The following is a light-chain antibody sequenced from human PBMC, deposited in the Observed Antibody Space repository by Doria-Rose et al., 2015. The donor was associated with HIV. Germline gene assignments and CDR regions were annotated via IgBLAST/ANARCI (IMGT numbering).Light chain of an antibody. CDR2: DGS. V-gene: IGKV3-20*01. CDR3: HQYGTSWA. Sequence: TQSPGTLSLPRGERATLSCTASQRFSSIYLAWYQQKPGQALSLLIYDGSSRSTGITDRFSDSGSGTDFTLTINRLEPEDFALYYCHQYGTSWAFGQGTKVEI. J-gene: IGKJ1*01. CDR1: QRFSSIY.